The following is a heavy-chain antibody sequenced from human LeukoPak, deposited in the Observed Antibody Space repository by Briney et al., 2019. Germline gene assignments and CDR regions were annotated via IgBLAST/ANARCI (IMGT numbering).Heavy chain of an antibody. J-gene: IGHJ6*02. Sequence: AGGSLRLSCAASGFTFSSYAMSWVRQAPGKGLEWVSAISGSGGSTYYADSVKGRFTISRDNAKNSLYLQMNSLRAEDTAVYYCARDQSEQWLNYHGMDVWGQGTTVTVSS. D-gene: IGHD6-19*01. V-gene: IGHV3-23*01. CDR2: ISGSGGST. CDR1: GFTFSSYA. CDR3: ARDQSEQWLNYHGMDV.